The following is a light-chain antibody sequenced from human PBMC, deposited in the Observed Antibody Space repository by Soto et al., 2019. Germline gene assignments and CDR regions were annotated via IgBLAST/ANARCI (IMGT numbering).Light chain of an antibody. J-gene: IGKJ1*01. CDR2: DAS. CDR1: QSINSW. CDR3: QQYNSYSRT. V-gene: IGKV1-5*01. Sequence: DIQMTQSPSTLSASVGDRVTITCRASQSINSWLAWYQQKPGKAPKLLIYDASSLESGVPSRFSGSGSGTDFTLTISILQPDDFATYYCQQYNSYSRTFGQGTKGDIK.